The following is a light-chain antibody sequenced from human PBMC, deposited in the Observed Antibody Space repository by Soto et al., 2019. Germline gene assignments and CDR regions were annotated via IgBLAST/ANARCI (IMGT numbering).Light chain of an antibody. CDR1: QTISSY. J-gene: IGKJ4*01. V-gene: IGKV1-39*01. CDR3: QQSYSTPLVT. CDR2: AAS. Sequence: DIQMTQSPSSLSASVGDRVSITCRASQTISSYLNWYQQKPGKAPKLLIYAASSLQSGVPSRFSGSGSGTDFTLTISSLQPKDFATYYCQQSYSTPLVTFGGGTKVEIK.